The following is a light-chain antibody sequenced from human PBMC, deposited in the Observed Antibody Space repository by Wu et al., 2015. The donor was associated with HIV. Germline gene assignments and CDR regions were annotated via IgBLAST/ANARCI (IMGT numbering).Light chain of an antibody. Sequence: EIVMTQSPATLSVSPGERATLSCRASQNINRNLAWYQQKSGQVPRLLIYGASSRATGIPDRFSGSGSGTDFTLTISRLEPEDFAVYYCQQYGSSPPETFGQGTKVEIK. CDR1: QNINRN. V-gene: IGKV3-20*01. J-gene: IGKJ1*01. CDR3: QQYGSSPPET. CDR2: GAS.